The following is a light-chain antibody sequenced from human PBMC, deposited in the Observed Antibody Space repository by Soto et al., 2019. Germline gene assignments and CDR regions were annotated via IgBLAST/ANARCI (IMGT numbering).Light chain of an antibody. Sequence: QSVLTQPPSVSGAPGQRVTISCTGSSSNIGAGYDVHWYQQLPGTAPKLLIYGNSNRPSGVPDRFSGSTSGTSASLAITGLQAEDEADYYGQSYDSSLSGWVFGGGTKVTVL. CDR1: SSNIGAGYD. CDR3: QSYDSSLSGWV. CDR2: GNS. V-gene: IGLV1-40*01. J-gene: IGLJ3*02.